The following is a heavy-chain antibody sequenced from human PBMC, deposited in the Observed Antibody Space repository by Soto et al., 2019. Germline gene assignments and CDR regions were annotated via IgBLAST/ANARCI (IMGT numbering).Heavy chain of an antibody. D-gene: IGHD5-18*01. CDR2: IWYDGSNK. CDR3: ASGGYSYGSSFDY. CDR1: GFTFSSYG. J-gene: IGHJ4*02. Sequence: QVQLVESGGGVVQPGRSLRLSCAASGFTFSSYGMHWVRQAPSKGLEWVAVIWYDGSNKYYADSVKGRFTISRDNSKNTLYLQMNSLRAEDTAVYYCASGGYSYGSSFDYWGQGTLVTVSS. V-gene: IGHV3-33*01.